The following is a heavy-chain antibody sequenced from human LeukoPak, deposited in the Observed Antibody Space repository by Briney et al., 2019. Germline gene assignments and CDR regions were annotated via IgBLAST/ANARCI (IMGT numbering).Heavy chain of an antibody. D-gene: IGHD5-18*01. Sequence: GGSLRLSCAASGFTFSSYAMSWVRQAPGKGREGVSAISGSGGSTYYADSVKGRFTISRDNSKNTLYLQMNSLRAEDTAVYYCAKVRKIQLWLPRDAFDIWGQGTMVTVSS. CDR3: AKVRKIQLWLPRDAFDI. V-gene: IGHV3-23*01. CDR1: GFTFSSYA. CDR2: ISGSGGST. J-gene: IGHJ3*02.